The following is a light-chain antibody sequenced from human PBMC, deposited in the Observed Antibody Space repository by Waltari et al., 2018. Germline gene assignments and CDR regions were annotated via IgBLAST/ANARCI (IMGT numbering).Light chain of an antibody. Sequence: EIVMTQSPVTLSVSPRERATLSCRASQSISINLAWYQQKPGQSPRLLIHGASTRATGIPARFSGSGSGTDFTLTISSLQSEDFAVYFCQHYYSIPYTFGQGTKLQIK. CDR1: QSISIN. V-gene: IGKV3-15*01. CDR2: GAS. J-gene: IGKJ2*01. CDR3: QHYYSIPYT.